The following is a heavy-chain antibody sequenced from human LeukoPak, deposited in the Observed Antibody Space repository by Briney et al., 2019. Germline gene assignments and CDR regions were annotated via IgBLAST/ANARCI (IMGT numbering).Heavy chain of an antibody. V-gene: IGHV1-8*02. CDR2: MNPNSGNT. CDR3: ARDENYGIFFNVDY. D-gene: IGHD4-17*01. CDR1: GYTFTGYY. J-gene: IGHJ4*02. Sequence: ASVKVSCKASGYTFTGYYIHWVRQATGQGLEWMGWMNPNSGNTGYAQKFQGRVTMAADTSTSTAYMELRSLRSDDTAVYYCARDENYGIFFNVDYWGQGTLVTVSS.